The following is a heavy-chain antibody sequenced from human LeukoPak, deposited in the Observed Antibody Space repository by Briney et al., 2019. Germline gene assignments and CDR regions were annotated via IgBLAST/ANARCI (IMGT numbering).Heavy chain of an antibody. CDR1: GGSFSGYY. V-gene: IGHV4-34*01. CDR3: ARHLKKAFGVVIPRPNWFDP. CDR2: INHSGST. J-gene: IGHJ5*02. D-gene: IGHD3-3*01. Sequence: PSETLSLTCAVYGGSFSGYYWSWIRQPPGKGLEWIGEINHSGSTNYNPSLKSRVTISVDTSKNQFSLKLSSVTAADTAVYYCARHLKKAFGVVIPRPNWFDPWGQGTLVTVSS.